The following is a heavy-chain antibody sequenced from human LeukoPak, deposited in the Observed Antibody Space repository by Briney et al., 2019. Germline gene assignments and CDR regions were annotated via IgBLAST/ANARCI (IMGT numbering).Heavy chain of an antibody. D-gene: IGHD3-10*01. CDR3: AKAIQGQITMVRGVIMGFDY. CDR1: GFTFSNYA. V-gene: IGHV3-23*01. J-gene: IGHJ4*02. Sequence: GGSLRLSCAASGFTFSNYAMSWVRQAPGKGLEWVSAISGSGGSTYYADSVKGRFTISRDNSKNTLYLQMNSLRAEDTAVYYCAKAIQGQITMVRGVIMGFDYWGQGTLVTVSS. CDR2: ISGSGGST.